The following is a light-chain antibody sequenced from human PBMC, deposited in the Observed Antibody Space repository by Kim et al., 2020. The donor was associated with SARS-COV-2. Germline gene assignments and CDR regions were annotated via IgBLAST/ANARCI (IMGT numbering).Light chain of an antibody. CDR3: QQYSSSPAT. V-gene: IGKV3-20*01. CDR2: GAS. CDR1: QSVSSNY. Sequence: EIVLTQSPGTLSLSPGERATLSCRASQSVSSNYLAWYQQKPGQAPRLLIYGASSRATGIPDRFSGSGSGTDFTLTITRLEPEDFAVYYCQQYSSSPATFGQGTKVEGK. J-gene: IGKJ1*01.